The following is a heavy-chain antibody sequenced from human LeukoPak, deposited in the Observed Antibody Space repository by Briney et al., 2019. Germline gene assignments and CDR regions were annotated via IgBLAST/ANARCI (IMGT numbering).Heavy chain of an antibody. D-gene: IGHD4-17*01. CDR2: INPNSGGT. CDR3: ARDLRNGDYAFDY. Sequence: ASVKVSCKASGYTFTGYYMHWVRQAPGQGLEWMGWINPNSGGTNYAQKFQGRVTMTRDTSISTAYMELSRLRSDDTAVYYCARDLRNGDYAFDYWGQGTLVTVSS. J-gene: IGHJ4*02. CDR1: GYTFTGYY. V-gene: IGHV1-2*02.